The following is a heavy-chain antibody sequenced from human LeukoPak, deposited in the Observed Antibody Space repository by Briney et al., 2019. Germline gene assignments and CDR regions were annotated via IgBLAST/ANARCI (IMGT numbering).Heavy chain of an antibody. V-gene: IGHV3-23*01. D-gene: IGHD3-10*01. CDR1: GFTFSSYA. CDR3: AKDRTITMVREPYGMDV. CDR2: ISGSGGST. J-gene: IGHJ6*02. Sequence: GGSLRLSCAAPGFTFSSYAMSWVRQAPGKGLEWVSAISGSGGSTYYADSVKGRFTISRDNSKNTLYLQMNSLRAEDTAVYCCAKDRTITMVREPYGMDVWGQGTTVTVSS.